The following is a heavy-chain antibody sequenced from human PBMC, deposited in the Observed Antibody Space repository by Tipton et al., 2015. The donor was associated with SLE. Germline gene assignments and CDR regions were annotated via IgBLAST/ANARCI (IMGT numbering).Heavy chain of an antibody. CDR3: ARHNYGGIGFDP. V-gene: IGHV4-31*03. CDR2: IYYSGNT. Sequence: TLSLTCTVSGDSIGSGGYFWNWIRQHPGKGLEWIGYIYYSGNTYYNPSLKSRVTMSVDTSKNQFSLNLNSVTAADTAVYYCARHNYGGIGFDPWGQGTLVTVSS. CDR1: GDSIGSGGYF. D-gene: IGHD4-23*01. J-gene: IGHJ5*02.